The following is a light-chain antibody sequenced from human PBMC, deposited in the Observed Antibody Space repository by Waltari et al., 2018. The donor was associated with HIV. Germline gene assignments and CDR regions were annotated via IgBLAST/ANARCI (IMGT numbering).Light chain of an antibody. CDR2: DAS. V-gene: IGKV3-15*01. Sequence: ERVMTQSPVTLSVSPGERATLSCRASQTVNHNLAWYQQKPGQAPRLLSYDASTRATGIPARFSGSGSGTEFTLTISSLQSEDFAVYYCQHYNNWPLAFGQGTKVEIK. CDR1: QTVNHN. CDR3: QHYNNWPLA. J-gene: IGKJ1*01.